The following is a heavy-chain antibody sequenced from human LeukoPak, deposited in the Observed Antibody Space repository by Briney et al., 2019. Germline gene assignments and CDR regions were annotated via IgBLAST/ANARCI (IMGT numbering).Heavy chain of an antibody. Sequence: SETLSLTCTVSGGPISSYYWSWIRQPPGKGLEWIGYIYYSGSTNHNPSLKSRVTISVDTSKNQFSLKLSSVTAADTAVYYCARDKGVRGVINWGQGTQVTVSS. CDR2: IYYSGST. J-gene: IGHJ4*02. CDR1: GGPISSYY. D-gene: IGHD3-10*01. V-gene: IGHV4-59*01. CDR3: ARDKGVRGVIN.